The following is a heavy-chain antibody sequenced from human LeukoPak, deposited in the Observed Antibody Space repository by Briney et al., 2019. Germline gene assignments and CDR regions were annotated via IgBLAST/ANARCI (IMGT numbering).Heavy chain of an antibody. J-gene: IGHJ4*02. D-gene: IGHD6-19*01. Sequence: GGSLRLSCEGSGFTFDSYAMSWVRQSPGKGLEWVSAVTGTGGNTYHADSVKDRFTISRDNSKNTLYLQMNSLRAEDTAVYYCARAAYSSGWYRPFDYWGQGTLVTVSS. CDR2: VTGTGGNT. CDR1: GFTFDSYA. CDR3: ARAAYSSGWYRPFDY. V-gene: IGHV3-23*01.